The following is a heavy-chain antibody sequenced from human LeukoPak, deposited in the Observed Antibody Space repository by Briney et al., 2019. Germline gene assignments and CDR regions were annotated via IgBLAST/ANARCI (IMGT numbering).Heavy chain of an antibody. CDR2: ISGSGGRT. CDR1: GFTFSSHW. J-gene: IGHJ4*02. D-gene: IGHD3-22*01. Sequence: GGSLRLSCAASGFTFSSHWMHRVRQAPGKGLEWVSAISGSGGRTYYADSVKGRFTISRDNSKNTLYLQMNSLRAEDTAVYCCAKGSFYYYDSSGYYPSYYFDYWGQGTLVTVSS. V-gene: IGHV3-23*01. CDR3: AKGSFYYYDSSGYYPSYYFDY.